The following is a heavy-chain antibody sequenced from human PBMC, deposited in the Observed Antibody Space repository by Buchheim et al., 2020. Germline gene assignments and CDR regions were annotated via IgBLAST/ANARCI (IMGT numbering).Heavy chain of an antibody. D-gene: IGHD7-27*01. Sequence: EVQLVESGGGLVQPGGSLRLSCAASGFTFSSYWMSWVRQAPGKGLEWVANIKQDGSEKYYVESVKGRFTISRDNAKNSLYLQMNSLRAEDTAVYYCARGVDATNWGYYYYYMDVWGKGTT. CDR1: GFTFSSYW. J-gene: IGHJ6*03. CDR2: IKQDGSEK. CDR3: ARGVDATNWGYYYYYMDV. V-gene: IGHV3-7*04.